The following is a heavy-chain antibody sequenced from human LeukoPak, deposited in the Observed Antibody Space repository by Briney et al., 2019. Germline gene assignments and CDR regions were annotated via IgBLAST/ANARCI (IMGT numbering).Heavy chain of an antibody. J-gene: IGHJ4*02. CDR3: AKDIAGSGSAVGFDF. D-gene: IGHD5-12*01. V-gene: IGHV3-48*04. CDR1: GFTFSGHN. Sequence: GGSLRLSCAASGFTFSGHNMNWVRQAPGKGLEWISFVSISSGTIYYADSVKGRFTISRDNAKNSLYLQMNSLRAEDTALYYCAKDIAGSGSAVGFDFWGQGTLVTVSS. CDR2: VSISSGTI.